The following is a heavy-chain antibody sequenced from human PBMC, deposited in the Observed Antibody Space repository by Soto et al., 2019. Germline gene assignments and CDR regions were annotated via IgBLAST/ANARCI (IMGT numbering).Heavy chain of an antibody. CDR1: GFTFSSYA. CDR2: LSSSGDNT. V-gene: IGHV3-23*01. J-gene: IGHJ4*01. Sequence: GGSLRLSCAASGFTFSSYAMSWVRQSPGKGLEWVSTLSSSGDNTYYADSVKGRFTISRDNSKNTLYLQMNSLRAEDTAVYYCAKIRSAVVGAATNYWGHVTLVPVSS. CDR3: AKIRSAVVGAATNY. D-gene: IGHD2-15*01.